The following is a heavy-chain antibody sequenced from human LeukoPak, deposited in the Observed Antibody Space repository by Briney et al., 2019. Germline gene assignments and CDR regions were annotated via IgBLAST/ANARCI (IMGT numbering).Heavy chain of an antibody. V-gene: IGHV4-30-4*01. CDR1: GGSISSGDYY. CDR3: ARSAYCGGDCYRYYYYYGMDG. Sequence: PSETLSLTCTVSGGSISSGDYYWSWIRQPPGTGLEWIGYIYYSGSTYYNPSLKSRVTISVDTSKNQFSLKLSSVTAADTAVYYCARSAYCGGDCYRYYYYYGMDGWGQGTTVTVSS. D-gene: IGHD2-21*02. CDR2: IYYSGST. J-gene: IGHJ6*02.